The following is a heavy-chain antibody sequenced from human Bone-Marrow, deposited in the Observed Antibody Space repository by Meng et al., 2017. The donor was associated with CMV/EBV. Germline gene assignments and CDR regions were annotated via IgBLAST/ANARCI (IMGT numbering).Heavy chain of an antibody. CDR2: IYAGDSDT. CDR3: ARTDLYSSSSDY. J-gene: IGHJ4*01. Sequence: GESLKISCKGFGYSFTTYWIAWVRQMSGKGLEWMGIIYAGDSDTRYSPSFQGHVTISVDKSVNTAYLQWGSLEASDTAMYYCARTDLYSSSSDYWGQGHRVNGAS. V-gene: IGHV5-51*01. CDR1: GYSFTTYW. D-gene: IGHD6-6*01.